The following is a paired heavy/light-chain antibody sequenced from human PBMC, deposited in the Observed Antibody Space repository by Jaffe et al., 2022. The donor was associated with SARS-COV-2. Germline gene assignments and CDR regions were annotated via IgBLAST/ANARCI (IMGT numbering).Heavy chain of an antibody. CDR2: ISSSGGST. Sequence: EVQLVESGGGLVQPGGSLRLSCAASGFSFSNYAMHWVRQAPGKGLEYVLGISSSGGSTYSANSVKGRFTISRDNSKNTLYLQMGSLRAEDMAVYFCARGALVDGNGHYYYYQGMDVWGRGTTVTVSS. D-gene: IGHD1-26*01. CDR3: ARGALVDGNGHYYYYQGMDV. CDR1: GFSFSNYA. J-gene: IGHJ6*02. V-gene: IGHV3-64*01.
Light chain of an antibody. CDR1: QSISNTY. V-gene: IGKV3-20*01. CDR3: QQYGSALTWT. Sequence: EFVLTQSPGTLSLSPGERATLSCRASQSISNTYLAWYQQTPGQAPRLLIYGASRRATGIPDRFSGSGSGTDFTLTISRLEPEDFAVYYCQQYGSALTWTFGQGTKVEIK. J-gene: IGKJ1*01. CDR2: GAS.